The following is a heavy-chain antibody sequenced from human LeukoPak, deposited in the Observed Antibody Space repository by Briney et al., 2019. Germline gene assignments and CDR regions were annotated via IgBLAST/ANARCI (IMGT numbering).Heavy chain of an antibody. D-gene: IGHD3-10*01. Sequence: GGSLRLSCAASGFTFSSYAMHWVRQAPGKGLEWVAVISYDGSNKYYADSVKGRFTISRDNSKNTLYLQMNSLRAEDTAVYYCVREARGKRSVYWGQGTLVTVSS. CDR1: GFTFSSYA. V-gene: IGHV3-30*04. CDR3: VREARGKRSVY. J-gene: IGHJ4*02. CDR2: ISYDGSNK.